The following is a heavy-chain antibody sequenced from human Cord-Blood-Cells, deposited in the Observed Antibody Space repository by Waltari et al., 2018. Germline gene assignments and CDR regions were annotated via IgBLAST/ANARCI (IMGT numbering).Heavy chain of an antibody. CDR3: ARHSVTVTSWFGP. Sequence: QLQLQESGPGLVKPSETLSLTCTVSGGSISSSSYYWGWFRQPPGKGLEWIGSIYYSGSTYYNPSLKSRVTISVDTSKNQFSLKVSSVNAADTAGYYCARHSVTVTSWFGPWGQGTLVTV. CDR1: GGSISSSSYY. J-gene: IGHJ5*02. CDR2: IYYSGST. V-gene: IGHV4-39*01. D-gene: IGHD4-4*01.